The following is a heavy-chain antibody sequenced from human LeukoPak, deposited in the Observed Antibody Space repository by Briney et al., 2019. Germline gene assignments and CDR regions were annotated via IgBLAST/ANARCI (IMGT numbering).Heavy chain of an antibody. CDR3: ARDVAPRIAVSGGGNRFDP. D-gene: IGHD6-19*01. CDR2: ISYDGSDK. CDR1: GGSISSSSYY. Sequence: LSLTCTVSGGSISSSSYYWGWVRQAPGKGLEWVAVISYDGSDKYHADSVKGRFTISRDNSKITLYLQMNSLRDEDTAVYYCARDVAPRIAVSGGGNRFDPWGQGTLVIVSS. J-gene: IGHJ5*02. V-gene: IGHV3-30-3*01.